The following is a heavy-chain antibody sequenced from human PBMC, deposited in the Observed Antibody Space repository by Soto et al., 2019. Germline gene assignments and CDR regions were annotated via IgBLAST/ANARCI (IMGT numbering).Heavy chain of an antibody. J-gene: IGHJ6*02. CDR3: ARDLEQLVPPYYYYGMDV. Sequence: PGGSLRLSCAASGFTFSSYSMNWVRQAPGKGLEWVPSISSSSSYIYYADSVKGRFTISRDNAKNSLYLQMNSLRAEDTAVYYCARDLEQLVPPYYYYGMDVWGQGTTVTVSS. CDR1: GFTFSSYS. CDR2: ISSSSSYI. D-gene: IGHD6-6*01. V-gene: IGHV3-21*01.